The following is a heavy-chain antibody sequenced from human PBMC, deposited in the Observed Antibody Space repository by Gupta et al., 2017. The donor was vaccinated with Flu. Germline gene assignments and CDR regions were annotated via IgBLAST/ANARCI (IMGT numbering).Heavy chain of an antibody. J-gene: IGHJ4*02. Sequence: DVQLLESGGGLVQRGGSLRLSCVTSGFPFNSYAMSWVRQAPGKGLEWVSAISDSGVYTNYADSVKGRFTISRDNSINTLSLQMDSLTTEDTAIYYCAKRSRDRSGHFDSWGQGTLVTVSS. CDR2: ISDSGVYT. V-gene: IGHV3-23*01. D-gene: IGHD2-15*01. CDR1: GFPFNSYA. CDR3: AKRSRDRSGHFDS.